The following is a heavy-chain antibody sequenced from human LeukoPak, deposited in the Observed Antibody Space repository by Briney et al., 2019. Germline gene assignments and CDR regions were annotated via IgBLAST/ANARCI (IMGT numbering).Heavy chain of an antibody. J-gene: IGHJ4*02. Sequence: PGGSLRLSCAASGFTFSSYAMSRVRQAPGRGLEWVSAISGSGGSTYYADSVKGRFTISRDNSKNTLYLQMNSLRAEDTAVYYCAIAGPFDWLLPFDYWGQGTLVTVSS. V-gene: IGHV3-23*01. D-gene: IGHD3-9*01. CDR3: AIAGPFDWLLPFDY. CDR1: GFTFSSYA. CDR2: ISGSGGST.